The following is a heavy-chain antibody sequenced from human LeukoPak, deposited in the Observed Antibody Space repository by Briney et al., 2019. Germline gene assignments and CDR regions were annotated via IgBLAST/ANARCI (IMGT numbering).Heavy chain of an antibody. V-gene: IGHV3-30*18. J-gene: IGHJ3*02. D-gene: IGHD3-22*01. CDR3: AKEYPTLGHFWGYSDSSVRDPVLDI. CDR2: ISYDAESN. CDR1: GFTFSSYG. Sequence: PGGSLRLSCVTSGFTFSSYGMHWVRQVPGKGLEWVAVISYDAESNYHVDSVKGRFTISRDNSKNTLYLQMNSLRAEDTAVYYCAKEYPTLGHFWGYSDSSVRDPVLDIWGQGTMVTVSS.